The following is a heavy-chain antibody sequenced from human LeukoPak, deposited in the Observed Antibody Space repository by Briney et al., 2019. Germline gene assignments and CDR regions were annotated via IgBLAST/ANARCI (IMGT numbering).Heavy chain of an antibody. J-gene: IGHJ4*02. CDR1: GGSFSGYY. CDR2: INHSGST. V-gene: IGHV4-34*01. D-gene: IGHD3-10*01. Sequence: SETLSLTCAVYGGSFSGYYWSWIRQPPGKGLEWIGEINHSGSTNYNPSLKSRVTISVDTSKNQFSLKLSSVTAADTAVYYCARSMVRGVIRVKGYDYWGQGTLVTVSS. CDR3: ARSMVRGVIRVKGYDY.